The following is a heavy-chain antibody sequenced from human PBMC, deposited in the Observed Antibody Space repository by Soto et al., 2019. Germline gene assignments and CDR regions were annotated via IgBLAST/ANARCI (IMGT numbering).Heavy chain of an antibody. CDR3: AREEGQPASL. J-gene: IGHJ4*02. CDR1: GGSISSGGYY. CDR2: IYYSGST. Sequence: QVQLQESGPGLVKPSQTLSLTCTVSGGSISSGGYYWSWIRQHPGKGLEWIGYIYYSGSTYYNPSLKSRVXIXXDTSKNPFALKLSSVTAADTAVYYCAREEGQPASLWGQGTLVTVSS. V-gene: IGHV4-31*03. D-gene: IGHD6-13*01.